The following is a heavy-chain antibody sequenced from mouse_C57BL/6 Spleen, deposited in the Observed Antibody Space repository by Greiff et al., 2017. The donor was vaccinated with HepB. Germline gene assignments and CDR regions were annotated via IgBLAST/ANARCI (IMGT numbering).Heavy chain of an antibody. V-gene: IGHV1-82*01. D-gene: IGHD2-4*01. Sequence: QVQLQQSGPELVKPGASVKISCKASGYAFSSSWMNWVKQRPGKGLEWIGRIYPGDGDTNYNGKFKGKATLTADKSSSTAYMQLSSLTSEDSAVYFCARWGYYDPYYYAMDYWGQGTSVTVSS. CDR2: IYPGDGDT. CDR3: ARWGYYDPYYYAMDY. J-gene: IGHJ4*01. CDR1: GYAFSSSW.